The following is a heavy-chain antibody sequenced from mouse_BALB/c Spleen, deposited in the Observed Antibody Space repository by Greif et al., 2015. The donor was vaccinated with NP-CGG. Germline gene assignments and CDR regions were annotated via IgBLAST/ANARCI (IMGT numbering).Heavy chain of an antibody. Sequence: QVQLKESGPGLVAPSQSLSITCTVSGFSLTSYGVHWVRQPPGKGLEWLGVIWAGGSTNYNSALMSRLSISKDNSKSQVFLKMNSLQTDDTAMYYCARYYGSSYYWYFDVWGAGTTVTVSS. V-gene: IGHV2-9*02. J-gene: IGHJ1*01. CDR1: GFSLTSYG. CDR2: IWAGGST. CDR3: ARYYGSSYYWYFDV. D-gene: IGHD1-1*01.